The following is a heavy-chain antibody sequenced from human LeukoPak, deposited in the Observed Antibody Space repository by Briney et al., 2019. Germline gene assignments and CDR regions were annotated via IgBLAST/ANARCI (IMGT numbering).Heavy chain of an antibody. CDR3: AELSITMIGGV. V-gene: IGHV3-21*01. CDR2: ISSSSSYI. D-gene: IGHD3-10*02. J-gene: IGHJ6*04. CDR1: GFTFSSYS. Sequence: GGSLRLSCAASGFTFSSYSMNWVRQAPGKGLEWVSSISSSSSYIYYADSVKGRFTISRDNAKNSLYLQMNSLRAEDTAVYYCAELSITMIGGVWGKGTTVTISS.